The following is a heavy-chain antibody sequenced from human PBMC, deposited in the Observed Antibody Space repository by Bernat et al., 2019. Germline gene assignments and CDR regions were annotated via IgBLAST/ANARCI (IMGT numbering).Heavy chain of an antibody. Sequence: QLQLQEAGPGLVKPSETLSLTCTVSGGPISSSSYYWDWIRQPPGKGLEWIGSIYYSGSTYYNPSLKSRVTISVDTSKNQFSLKLSSVPAADTAVYYFSKYTRMTTVTTFGCDAFDLWGQGTMVTVPS. V-gene: IGHV4-39*01. D-gene: IGHD4-17*01. CDR3: SKYTRMTTVTTFGCDAFDL. CDR2: IYYSGST. J-gene: IGHJ3*01. CDR1: GGPISSSSYY.